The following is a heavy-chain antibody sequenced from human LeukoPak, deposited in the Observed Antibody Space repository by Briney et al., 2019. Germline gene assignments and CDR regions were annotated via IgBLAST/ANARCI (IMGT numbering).Heavy chain of an antibody. CDR2: IYYSGST. J-gene: IGHJ4*02. CDR1: GASITSSSYY. D-gene: IGHD6-6*01. V-gene: IGHV4-39*01. Sequence: SETLSLTCTVSGASITSSSYYCGCIRQPPGNWLEWIGSIYYSGSTSSNPSLKSRVTMSVDTSKNQFSLKLNSVTAADTAVYYCASTLDGHFDFWGQGTLVTVSS. CDR3: ASTLDGHFDF.